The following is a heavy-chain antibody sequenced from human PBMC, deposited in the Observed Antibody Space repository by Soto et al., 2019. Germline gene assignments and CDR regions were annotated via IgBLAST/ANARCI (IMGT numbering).Heavy chain of an antibody. V-gene: IGHV1-8*01. CDR1: GYTFTSYD. Sequence: ASVKVSCKASGYTFTSYDIYWVRQATGQGLEWMGWMNPNTGNSAYAQKFQGRVTVTSDTSINTVHMELNSLRSGDTAVYYCARRAETNGWNGFGADKYYFDFWGQGTLVTVSS. J-gene: IGHJ4*02. CDR2: MNPNTGNS. CDR3: ARRAETNGWNGFGADKYYFDF. D-gene: IGHD1-1*01.